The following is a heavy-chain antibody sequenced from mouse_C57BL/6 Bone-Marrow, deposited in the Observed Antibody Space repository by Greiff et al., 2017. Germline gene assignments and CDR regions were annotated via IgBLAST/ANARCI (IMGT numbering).Heavy chain of an antibody. CDR2: IYPGNSDT. D-gene: IGHD1-1*01. Sequence: VQLQQSGTVLARPGASVKMSCKTSGYTFTSYWMHWVKQRPGQGLEWIGAIYPGNSDTSYNQKFKGKAKLTAVTSASTAYMELSSLTNEDSAVYYVTRRDIYYHGSSYDAMDYWGQGTSVTVSS. CDR3: TRRDIYYHGSSYDAMDY. J-gene: IGHJ4*01. V-gene: IGHV1-5*01. CDR1: GYTFTSYW.